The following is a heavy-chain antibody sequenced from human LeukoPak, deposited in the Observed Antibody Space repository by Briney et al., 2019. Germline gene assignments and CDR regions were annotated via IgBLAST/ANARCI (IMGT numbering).Heavy chain of an antibody. CDR3: ARACGGDCYWKYFDY. CDR2: ISSSGSTI. J-gene: IGHJ4*02. V-gene: IGHV3-11*04. D-gene: IGHD2-21*01. CDR1: GFTFSDYY. Sequence: GGSLRLSCAASGFTFSDYYMSWIRQAPGKGLEWVSYISSSGSTIYYADSVKGRFTISRDNAKNSLYMQMNSLRAEDTAVYYCARACGGDCYWKYFDYWGQGTLVTVSS.